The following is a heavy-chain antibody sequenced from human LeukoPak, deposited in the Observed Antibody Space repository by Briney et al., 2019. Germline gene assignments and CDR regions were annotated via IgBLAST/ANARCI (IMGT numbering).Heavy chain of an antibody. D-gene: IGHD2-15*01. CDR2: IYYSGST. V-gene: IGHV4-39*01. CDR3: ASSQLSQLLLPYYFDY. J-gene: IGHJ4*02. CDR1: GGSISSSSCY. Sequence: SETLSLTCTVSGGSISSSSCYWGWIRQPPGKGLKWIGSIYYSGSTYYNPSLKSRVTISVDTSKNQFSLKLSSVTAADTAVYYCASSQLSQLLLPYYFDYWGQGTLVTVSS.